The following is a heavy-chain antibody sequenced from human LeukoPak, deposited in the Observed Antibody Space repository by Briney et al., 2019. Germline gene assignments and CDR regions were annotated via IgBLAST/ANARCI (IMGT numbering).Heavy chain of an antibody. J-gene: IGHJ4*02. CDR2: IYYSGST. CDR3: ARHSGGSYYVDY. V-gene: IGHV4-39*01. CDR1: GGSISSSSYY. D-gene: IGHD1-26*01. Sequence: SETLSLTCTVSGGSISSSSYYWGWIRQPPGKGLEWIGSIYYSGSTYYNPSLKSRVTISLDTSKNQFSLKLSSVTAADTAVYYCARHSGGSYYVDYWGQGTLVTVSS.